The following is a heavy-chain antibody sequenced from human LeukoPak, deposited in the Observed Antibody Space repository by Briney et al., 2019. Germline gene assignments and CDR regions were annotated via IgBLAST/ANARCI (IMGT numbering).Heavy chain of an antibody. D-gene: IGHD3-3*01. CDR2: ISSSTSTI. Sequence: GGSLRLSCAASGFTFNGYSMNWVRQAPGKGLEWLSYISSSTSTIYYTASVKGRFTISRDNAKNSVYLQMNSLRAEDTAMYYCARDSAYEFDQWGQGTLVTVSS. V-gene: IGHV3-48*04. J-gene: IGHJ4*02. CDR3: ARDSAYEFDQ. CDR1: GFTFNGYS.